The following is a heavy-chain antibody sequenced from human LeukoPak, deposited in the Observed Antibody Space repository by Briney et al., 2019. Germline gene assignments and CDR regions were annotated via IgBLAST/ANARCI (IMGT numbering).Heavy chain of an antibody. V-gene: IGHV1-24*01. Sequence: APEKVSCKVSGYTLTELSMHWVRQAPGKGLEWMGGFYPDNIETIYAHKFQDRVTMTEDTSTDTAYRELSSLRSEDTAVYYCATETGRLAGGFFDYWGQGTLVSVSS. CDR2: FYPDNIET. CDR3: ATETGRLAGGFFDY. J-gene: IGHJ4*02. CDR1: GYTLTELS. D-gene: IGHD3-3*02.